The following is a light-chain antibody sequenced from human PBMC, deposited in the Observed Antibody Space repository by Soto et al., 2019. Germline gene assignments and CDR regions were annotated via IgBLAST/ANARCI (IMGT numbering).Light chain of an antibody. CDR2: GAS. V-gene: IGKV3-20*01. J-gene: IGKJ1*01. CDR3: QQYGSLSWT. CDR1: QSVSSNY. Sequence: DIVLTQSPGTLSLSPGERATLSCRASQSVSSNYLAWYQQKPGQAPRLLIYGASTRATGVPDRFSGSGSGKDFPLTISRLEPEDFGVYHCQQYGSLSWTFGQGTKVEIK.